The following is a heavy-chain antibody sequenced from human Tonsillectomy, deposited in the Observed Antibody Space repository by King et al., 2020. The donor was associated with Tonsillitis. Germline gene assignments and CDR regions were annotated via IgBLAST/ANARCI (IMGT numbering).Heavy chain of an antibody. Sequence: VQLVESGGGLVQPGGSLRLSCAASGFTFSSYAMSWVRQAPGKGLEWVSAISGSGGSTYYADSVKGRFTISRDNSKNTLYLQVNSLRAEDTAVYYCEKRAGALTRRLYSGWFDPWGQGTLVTVSS. CDR3: EKRAGALTRRLYSGWFDP. V-gene: IGHV3-23*04. J-gene: IGHJ5*02. D-gene: IGHD5-12*01. CDR1: GFTFSSYA. CDR2: ISGSGGST.